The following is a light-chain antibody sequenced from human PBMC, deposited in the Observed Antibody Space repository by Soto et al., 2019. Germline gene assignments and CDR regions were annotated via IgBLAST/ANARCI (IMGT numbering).Light chain of an antibody. CDR1: ENINNY. J-gene: IGKJ4*01. Sequence: DIQMTQSPSSLSAYIGDRVTITCRASENINNYVNWYQQKLGKAPKLLIYAAATLQSGVPSRFRGSGSGTDFTLTITSLQSEDFATYYCQQGYKNPVTFGRGTKVEFK. CDR3: QQGYKNPVT. V-gene: IGKV1-39*01. CDR2: AAA.